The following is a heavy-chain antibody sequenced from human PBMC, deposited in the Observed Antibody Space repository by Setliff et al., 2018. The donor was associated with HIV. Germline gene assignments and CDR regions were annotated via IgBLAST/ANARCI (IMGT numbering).Heavy chain of an antibody. J-gene: IGHJ4*02. Sequence: ASVKVSCKASGYTFTNSFMHWVRQAPGQGLEWMGIINPSDGATTYAQKSEDRVTMTRDTSTNTVYMELSSLRSEDTAVYFCAREYHIPAADTRVGNYFDYWGQGTLVTSPQ. CDR2: INPSDGAT. CDR1: GYTFTNSF. V-gene: IGHV1-46*01. D-gene: IGHD6-25*01. CDR3: AREYHIPAADTRVGNYFDY.